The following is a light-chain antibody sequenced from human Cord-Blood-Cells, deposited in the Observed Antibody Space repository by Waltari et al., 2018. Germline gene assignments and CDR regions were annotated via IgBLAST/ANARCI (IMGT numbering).Light chain of an antibody. CDR2: DVS. CDR3: SSYTSSSTLEV. J-gene: IGLJ1*01. CDR1: SSDVGGYNY. V-gene: IGLV2-14*01. Sequence: QSALTQPASVSGSPGQSIPISCTGTSSDVGGYNYVSWYQQHPGKAPTLMIYDVSNRPSGVSTRFSGSTSCNTASLTISGLQAEDEADYYCSSYTSSSTLEVFGTGTKVTVL.